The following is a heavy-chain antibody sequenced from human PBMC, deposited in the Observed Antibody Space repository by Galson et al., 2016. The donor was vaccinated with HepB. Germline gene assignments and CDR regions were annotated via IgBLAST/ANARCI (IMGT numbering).Heavy chain of an antibody. Sequence: SETLSLTCNVSGGSLRSYCWNWIRQPPGKGLEWIGYVYFTGTTNYTPSLKTRVTISADTAKNQFPLKVDSLTAADTAVYYCARGHRCYYDIGYFDYWGQGILVTVSS. CDR2: VYFTGTT. CDR1: GGSLRSYC. J-gene: IGHJ4*02. V-gene: IGHV4-59*01. D-gene: IGHD3-22*01. CDR3: ARGHRCYYDIGYFDY.